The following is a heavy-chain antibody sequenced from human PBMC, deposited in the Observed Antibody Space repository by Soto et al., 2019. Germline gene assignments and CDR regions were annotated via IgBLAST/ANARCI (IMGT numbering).Heavy chain of an antibody. CDR1: GFTFSNYG. J-gene: IGHJ4*02. Sequence: GVALRLSCVGSGFTFSNYGMHWVRQPPGKGLEWVALISDDGDKRYYADSVRGRLIISRDNSKDTLYLQMNSLGPDDTAVYFCATARVRIVGANYFDYWRQGT. V-gene: IGHV3-30*03. CDR3: ATARVRIVGANYFDY. CDR2: ISDDGDKR. D-gene: IGHD1-26*01.